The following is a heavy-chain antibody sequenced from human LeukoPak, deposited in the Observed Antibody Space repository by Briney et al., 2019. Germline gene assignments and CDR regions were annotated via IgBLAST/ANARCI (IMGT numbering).Heavy chain of an antibody. V-gene: IGHV3-30*02. CDR3: VKDYTRGGNYLNDAFDI. CDR2: IRYDGSNK. CDR1: GFSLCDYG. Sequence: GGSLRLSCAGSGFSLCDYGMHWVRQAPGKGLEWIAFIRYDGSNKYYADSVKGRLTISRDNANNTLYLQMYSLRAEDTAVYYCVKDYTRGGNYLNDAFDIWGPGTMVAVSS. D-gene: IGHD1-26*01. J-gene: IGHJ3*02.